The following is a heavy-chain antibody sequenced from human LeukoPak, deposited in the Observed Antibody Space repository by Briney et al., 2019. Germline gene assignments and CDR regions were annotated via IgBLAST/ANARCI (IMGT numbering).Heavy chain of an antibody. Sequence: GGSLRLSCAASGFTFSSYAMSWVRQAPGKGLEWVSGISGSGVIRYYADSVKGRFTISRDNSKNMLYLQMNSLRAEDTALYYCANDWVLDYWGQGNVVTVSS. V-gene: IGHV3-23*01. J-gene: IGHJ4*02. CDR2: ISGSGVIR. D-gene: IGHD4/OR15-4a*01. CDR3: ANDWVLDY. CDR1: GFTFSSYA.